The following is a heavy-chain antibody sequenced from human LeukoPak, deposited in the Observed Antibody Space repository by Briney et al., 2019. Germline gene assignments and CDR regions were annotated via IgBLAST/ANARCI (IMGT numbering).Heavy chain of an antibody. Sequence: SQTLSLTCAISGDSVSSNSAAWNWIRQPPSKGLEWLGRTYYRSKWYNDYALSVKSRITINPDTSKHQFSLQLNSVTPEDTAVYYCAREPTGWYYYMDVCGKGATATVSS. CDR3: AREPTGWYYYMDV. V-gene: IGHV6-1*01. J-gene: IGHJ6*03. D-gene: IGHD6-19*01. CDR1: GDSVSSNSAA. CDR2: TYYRSKWYN.